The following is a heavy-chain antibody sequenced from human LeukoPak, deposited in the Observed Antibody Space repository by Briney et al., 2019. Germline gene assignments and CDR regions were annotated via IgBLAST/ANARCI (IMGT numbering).Heavy chain of an antibody. CDR2: ISAYNGNT. D-gene: IGHD4-17*01. CDR1: GYTFTSYG. V-gene: IGHV1-18*04. CDR3: ARDLYGDDYYYYYGMDV. Sequence: GASVKVSCEASGYTFTSYGISWVRQAPGQGLEWMGWISAYNGNTNYAQKLQGRVTMTTDTSTSTAYMELRSLRSDDTAVYYCARDLYGDDYYYYYGMDVWGKGTTVTVSS. J-gene: IGHJ6*04.